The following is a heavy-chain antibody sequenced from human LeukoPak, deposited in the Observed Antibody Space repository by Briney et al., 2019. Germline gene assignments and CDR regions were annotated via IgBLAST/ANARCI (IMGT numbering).Heavy chain of an antibody. D-gene: IGHD6-19*01. J-gene: IGHJ4*02. V-gene: IGHV4-34*01. CDR1: GGSFSGYY. CDR2: INHSGST. CDR3: AKDSYGYSSGWYEYYFDY. Sequence: SETLSLTCAVYGGSFSGYYWSWIRQPPGKGLEWIGEINHSGSTNYNPSLKSRVTISVDTSKNQFSLKLSSVTAADTAVYYCAKDSYGYSSGWYEYYFDYWGQGTLVTVSS.